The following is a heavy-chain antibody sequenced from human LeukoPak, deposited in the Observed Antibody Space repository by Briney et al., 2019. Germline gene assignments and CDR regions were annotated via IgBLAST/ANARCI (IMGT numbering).Heavy chain of an antibody. Sequence: GGSLRLSCAASGFTFSSYSMNWVRQAPGKGLEWVSYISSSSSTIYYADSVKGRFTISRDNAKNTLYLQMNNLRAEDTAVYYCAREEEGDAFDIWGQGTVVTVSS. CDR3: AREEEGDAFDI. CDR1: GFTFSSYS. J-gene: IGHJ3*02. CDR2: ISSSSSTI. V-gene: IGHV3-48*04.